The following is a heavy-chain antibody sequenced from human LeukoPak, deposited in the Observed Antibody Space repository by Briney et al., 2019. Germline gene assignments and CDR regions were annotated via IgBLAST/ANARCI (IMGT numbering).Heavy chain of an antibody. CDR3: ARDHSSGWYEEFDY. V-gene: IGHV1-2*06. Sequence: ASVKVSCKASGYTFTGYYMHWVRQAPGQGLEWMGRINPNSGGTNYAQKFQGRVTMTRDTSISTAYMELSRLRSDDTAVYYCARDHSSGWYEEFDYWGQGTLVTVSS. CDR1: GYTFTGYY. J-gene: IGHJ4*02. CDR2: INPNSGGT. D-gene: IGHD6-19*01.